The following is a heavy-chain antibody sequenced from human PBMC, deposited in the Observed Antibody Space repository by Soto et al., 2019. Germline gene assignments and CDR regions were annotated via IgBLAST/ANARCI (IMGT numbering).Heavy chain of an antibody. CDR3: ARIAARPVDAFDI. CDR1: GFTFSSYA. D-gene: IGHD6-6*01. CDR2: ISGSGGST. Sequence: GGSLRLSCTGSGFTFSSYAMSWVRQAPGKGLEWVSAISGSGGSTYYADSVKGRFTISRDNSKNTLYLQMNSLRAEDTAVYYCARIAARPVDAFDIWGQGTMVTVSS. V-gene: IGHV3-23*01. J-gene: IGHJ3*02.